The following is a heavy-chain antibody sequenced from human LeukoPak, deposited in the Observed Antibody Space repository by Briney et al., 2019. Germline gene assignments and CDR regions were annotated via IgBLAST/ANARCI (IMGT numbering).Heavy chain of an antibody. Sequence: GGSLRLSCAASGFTFSGYTMNWVRQAPGKGLEWVSSISSGASDIYQADSVKGRFTISRDNAKNSLYLQMNSLRVEDTAVYYCARDHYYGSGSYPLYWGQGALVTVSS. D-gene: IGHD3-10*01. V-gene: IGHV3-21*01. CDR2: ISSGASDI. CDR3: ARDHYYGSGSYPLY. CDR1: GFTFSGYT. J-gene: IGHJ4*02.